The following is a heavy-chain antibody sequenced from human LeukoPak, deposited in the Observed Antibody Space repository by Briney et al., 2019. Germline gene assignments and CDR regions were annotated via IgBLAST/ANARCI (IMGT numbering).Heavy chain of an antibody. CDR3: AKGIIPENYYYYMDV. J-gene: IGHJ6*03. V-gene: IGHV3-33*06. D-gene: IGHD2-2*01. CDR2: IWYDGSNE. Sequence: PGRSLRLSCAASGSSFSDYGMHWVRQAPGKGLEWVAGIWYDGSNEYYADSVKGRFTISRDNSRNTLFLQMNSLRAEDTAVYYCAKGIIPENYYYYMDVWGKGTTVTVSS. CDR1: GSSFSDYG.